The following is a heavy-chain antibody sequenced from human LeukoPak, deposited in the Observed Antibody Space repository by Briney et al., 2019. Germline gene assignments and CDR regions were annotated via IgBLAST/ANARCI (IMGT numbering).Heavy chain of an antibody. V-gene: IGHV3-7*03. CDR2: IKQDGSEK. CDR1: GFTISPYW. J-gene: IGHJ4*02. Sequence: PGGSLRLSCAASGFTISPYWMSWVRQAPGKGLEWVANIKQDGSEKYYVDSVKGRFAISRDNAKNSVYLQMNSLRAEDTAVYYCAKRSGLGYWGQGTLVTVSS. CDR3: AKRSGLGY. D-gene: IGHD6-19*01.